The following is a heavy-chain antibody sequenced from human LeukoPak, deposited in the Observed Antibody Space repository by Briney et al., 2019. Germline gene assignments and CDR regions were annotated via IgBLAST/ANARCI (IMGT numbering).Heavy chain of an antibody. Sequence: ASVKVSCKASGGTFSSYAISWVRQAPGQGLEWMGGIIPILGIANYAQKFQGRVTITADKSTSTAYMELSSLRSEDTAVYYCAREYDSSGYYVYYFDYWGQGTLVTVSS. CDR3: AREYDSSGYYVYYFDY. CDR1: GGTFSSYA. CDR2: IIPILGIA. D-gene: IGHD3-22*01. V-gene: IGHV1-69*10. J-gene: IGHJ4*02.